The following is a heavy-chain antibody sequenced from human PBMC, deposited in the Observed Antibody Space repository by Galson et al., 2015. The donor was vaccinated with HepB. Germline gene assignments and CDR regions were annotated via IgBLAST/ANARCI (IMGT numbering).Heavy chain of an antibody. CDR3: ASQPIIGADAFDI. CDR1: GFTFSSYW. V-gene: IGHV3-74*01. CDR2: INSDGSST. Sequence: SLRLSCAASGFTFSSYWMLWVRQAPGKGLVWVSRINSDGSSTSYADSVKGRFTISRDNSKNTLYLQMNSLRAEDTAVYYCASQPIIGADAFDIWGQGTMVTVSS. J-gene: IGHJ3*02.